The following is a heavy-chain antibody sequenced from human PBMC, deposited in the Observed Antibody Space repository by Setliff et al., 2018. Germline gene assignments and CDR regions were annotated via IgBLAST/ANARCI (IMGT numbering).Heavy chain of an antibody. Sequence: GSLRLSCVGSGFTISGYAMAWVRQVPGKGLEWISSIKDSDYSTYYADSVRGRFTISRDNSKNTLYLQMDGLRAEDSALYYCAKDPNGDFFGAFDTWGQGALVTVSS. V-gene: IGHV3-23*05. CDR3: AKDPNGDFFGAFDT. D-gene: IGHD4-17*01. CDR1: GFTISGYA. J-gene: IGHJ5*02. CDR2: IKDSDYST.